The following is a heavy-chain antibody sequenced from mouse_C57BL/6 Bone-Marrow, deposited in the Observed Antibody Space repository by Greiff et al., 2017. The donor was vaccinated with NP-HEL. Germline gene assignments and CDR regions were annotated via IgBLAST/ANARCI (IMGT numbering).Heavy chain of an antibody. CDR3: ARSNDYDGRPYFDY. CDR2: IRNKANGYTT. J-gene: IGHJ2*01. D-gene: IGHD2-4*01. Sequence: EVMLVESGGGLVQPGGSLSLSCAASGFTFTDYYMSWVRQPPGKALEWLGFIRNKANGYTTEYSASVKGRFTISRDNSQSILYLQMNALRAEDSATYYCARSNDYDGRPYFDYWGQGTTLTVSS. V-gene: IGHV7-3*01. CDR1: GFTFTDYY.